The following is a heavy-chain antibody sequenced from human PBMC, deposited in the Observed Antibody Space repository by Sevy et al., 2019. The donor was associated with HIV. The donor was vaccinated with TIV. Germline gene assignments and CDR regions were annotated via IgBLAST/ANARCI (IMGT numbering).Heavy chain of an antibody. CDR3: ARADCGGDCYLVFDY. V-gene: IGHV3-30*02. CDR2: IRLDGNSK. J-gene: IGHJ4*02. D-gene: IGHD2-21*01. CDR1: GFTFSTYG. Sequence: GGSLRLSCAASGFTFSTYGMHWVRQAPGKGLEWVAFIRLDGNSKYYADSVKGRFTISRDNSKNTLDLQLKSLTAEDTALYYCARADCGGDCYLVFDYRGQGTLVTVSS.